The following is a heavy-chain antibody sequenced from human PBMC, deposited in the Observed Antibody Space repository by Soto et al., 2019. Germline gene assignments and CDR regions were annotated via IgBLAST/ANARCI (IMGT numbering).Heavy chain of an antibody. V-gene: IGHV1-3*01. CDR2: IHGGNGKT. J-gene: IGHJ6*02. CDR1: GYRLSAYG. D-gene: IGHD3-10*01. CDR3: ARDPDMRFGDYMDV. Sequence: QVQLVQSGTEVKKPGASVKVSCEAYGYRLSAYGMHWVRQAPGQGPEWMGWIHGGNGKTKYSAKLQDKIVLSTDTSANVGYMQLSSLTSEDTAMYFCARDPDMRFGDYMDVWGQGTTVIVPS.